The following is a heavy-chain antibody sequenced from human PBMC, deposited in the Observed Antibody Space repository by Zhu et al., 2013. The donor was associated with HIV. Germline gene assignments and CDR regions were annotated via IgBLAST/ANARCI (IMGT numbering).Heavy chain of an antibody. CDR3: ARALVAATTGDYYYGMDV. J-gene: IGHJ6*02. CDR1: GGTFSSYA. Sequence: QVQLEQSGTEVKKPGSSVKVPCKASGGTFSSYAISWVRQAPGQGLEWMGGIIPIFGTANYAQKFQGRVTITADESTSTAYMELSSLRSEDTAVYYCARALVAATTGDYYYGMDVWGQGTTVTVSS. CDR2: IIPIFGTA. D-gene: IGHD2-15*01. V-gene: IGHV1-69*01.